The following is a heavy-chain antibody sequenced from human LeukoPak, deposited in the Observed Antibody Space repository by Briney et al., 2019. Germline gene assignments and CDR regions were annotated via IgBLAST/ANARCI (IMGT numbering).Heavy chain of an antibody. D-gene: IGHD2-8*01. CDR2: IYHSGST. V-gene: IGHV4-38-2*02. CDR3: ARAAYCTNGVCYGNDY. J-gene: IGHJ4*02. CDR1: GYSISSGYY. Sequence: SETLSLTCTVSGYSISSGYYWGWIRQPPGKGLEWIGSIYHSGSTYYNPSLKSQVTISVDTSKNQFSLKLSSVTAADTAVYYCARAAYCTNGVCYGNDYWGQGTLVTVSS.